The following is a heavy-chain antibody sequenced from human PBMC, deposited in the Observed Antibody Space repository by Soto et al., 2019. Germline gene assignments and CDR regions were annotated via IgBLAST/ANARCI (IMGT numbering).Heavy chain of an antibody. CDR2: IYYSGST. Sequence: QVQLQESGPGLVKPSQTLSLTCTVSGGSISSGGYYWSWIRQHPGKGLEWIGYIYYSGSTYYNPSLKSRVTISVDTSKNQFSLKLSSVTAADTAVYYCASIKGGYCSGGSCQFDPWGQGTLVTVSS. J-gene: IGHJ5*02. CDR1: GGSISSGGYY. CDR3: ASIKGGYCSGGSCQFDP. V-gene: IGHV4-31*03. D-gene: IGHD2-15*01.